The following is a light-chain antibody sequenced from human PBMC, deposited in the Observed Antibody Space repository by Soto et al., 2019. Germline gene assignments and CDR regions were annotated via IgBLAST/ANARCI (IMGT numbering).Light chain of an antibody. CDR1: SSNIGNNY. V-gene: IGLV1-51*01. CDR2: DNN. Sequence: QSVLTQSPPVSAAPRQKVTISCSGSSSNIGNNYVSWYQQLPGTAPKLLIYDNNKRPSGIPDRFSGSKSGTSATLGITGLQTGDEAEYYCGAWDSSLSAYVFGTGTKVTVL. CDR3: GAWDSSLSAYV. J-gene: IGLJ1*01.